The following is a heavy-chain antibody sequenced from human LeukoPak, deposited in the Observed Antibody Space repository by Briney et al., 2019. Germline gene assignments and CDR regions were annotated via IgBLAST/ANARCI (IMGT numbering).Heavy chain of an antibody. V-gene: IGHV1-2*06. J-gene: IGHJ4*02. CDR3: ARERSSGSGWNDY. CDR1: GYTFTSYY. D-gene: IGHD6-19*01. Sequence: ASVRVSCKASGYTFTSYYMHWVRQAPGQGLEWMGRINPNSGGTNYAQKFQGRVTMTRDTSISTAYMELSRLRSDDTAVYYCARERSSGSGWNDYWGQGTLVTVSS. CDR2: INPNSGGT.